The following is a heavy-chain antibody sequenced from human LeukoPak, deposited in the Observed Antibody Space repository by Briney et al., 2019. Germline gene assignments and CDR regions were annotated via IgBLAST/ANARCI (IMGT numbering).Heavy chain of an antibody. J-gene: IGHJ4*02. V-gene: IGHV1-8*01. CDR3: ARNYYYDFWSGYYRTIGFDY. CDR2: MNPNSGNT. CDR1: GYTFTSYD. Sequence: GASVKVSCEASGYTFTSYDINWVRQATGQGLEWMGWMNPNSGNTGYAQKFQGRVTMTRNTSISTAYMELSSLRSEDTAVYYCARNYYYDFWSGYYRTIGFDYWGQGTLVTVSS. D-gene: IGHD3-3*01.